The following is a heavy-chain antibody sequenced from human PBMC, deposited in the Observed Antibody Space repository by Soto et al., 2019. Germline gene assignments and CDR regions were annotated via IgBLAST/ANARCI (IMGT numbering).Heavy chain of an antibody. CDR2: IYYSGTT. J-gene: IGHJ4*01. CDR3: XXXXXXXXXXFLX. CDR1: GGSFSTYY. V-gene: IGHV4-59*01. Sequence: ETLSLTCTVSGGSFSTYYWNWIRQPPGKGLEWIGYIYYSGTTYYNPSLKSRVTMSVDTSKNQFSLKLSSVTAADTAVYYCXXXXXXXXXXFLXWGXXXXXTXSS.